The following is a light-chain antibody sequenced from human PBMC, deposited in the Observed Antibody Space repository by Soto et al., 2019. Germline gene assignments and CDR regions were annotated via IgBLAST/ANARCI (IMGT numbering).Light chain of an antibody. CDR2: SNN. Sequence: QPVLTQPPSASGTPGQRVTISCSGSSSNIGSNTVNWYQQLPGTAPKLLIYSNNQRPSGVPDRFSGSKSGTSASLAISGLQSEGEADYYCAAWDDSLNGHWVFGGGTKLTVL. CDR3: AAWDDSLNGHWV. CDR1: SSNIGSNT. J-gene: IGLJ3*02. V-gene: IGLV1-44*01.